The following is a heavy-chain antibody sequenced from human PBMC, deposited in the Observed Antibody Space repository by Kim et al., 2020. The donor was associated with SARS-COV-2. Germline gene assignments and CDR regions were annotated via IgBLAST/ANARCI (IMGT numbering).Heavy chain of an antibody. V-gene: IGHV4-34*01. Sequence: RVTISVDTSKNQFSLKLSSVTAADTAVYYCARAVTMVRGVIRYYYYGMDVWGQGTTVTVSS. J-gene: IGHJ6*02. D-gene: IGHD3-10*01. CDR3: ARAVTMVRGVIRYYYYGMDV.